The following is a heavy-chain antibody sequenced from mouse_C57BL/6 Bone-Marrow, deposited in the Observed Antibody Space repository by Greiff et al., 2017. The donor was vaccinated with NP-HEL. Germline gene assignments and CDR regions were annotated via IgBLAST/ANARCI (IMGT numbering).Heavy chain of an antibody. J-gene: IGHJ1*03. CDR1: GYTFTSYW. CDR2: IDPSDSYT. V-gene: IGHV1-69*01. Sequence: QVQLQQPGAELVMPGASVKLSCKASGYTFTSYWMHWVKQRPGQGLEWIGEIDPSDSYTNYNHKFKGKSTLTVDKSSSTAYMQLSSLTSEDSAVYYCAVITTVLEDWYFDVWGTGTTVTVSS. D-gene: IGHD1-1*01. CDR3: AVITTVLEDWYFDV.